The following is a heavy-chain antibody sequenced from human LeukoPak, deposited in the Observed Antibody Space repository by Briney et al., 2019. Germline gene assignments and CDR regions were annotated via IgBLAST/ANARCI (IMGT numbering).Heavy chain of an antibody. CDR3: ARVSGSSSQFDY. CDR1: GFTFSTYG. D-gene: IGHD6-13*01. V-gene: IGHV3-30*02. Sequence: GGSLRLSCAASGFTFSTYGMHWVRQAPGKGLEWVAFIRNDGTIKYYADSVKGRFTISRDNSKNTLYLQMNSLRAEDTAVYYCARVSGSSSQFDYWGQGTLVTVSS. J-gene: IGHJ4*02. CDR2: IRNDGTIK.